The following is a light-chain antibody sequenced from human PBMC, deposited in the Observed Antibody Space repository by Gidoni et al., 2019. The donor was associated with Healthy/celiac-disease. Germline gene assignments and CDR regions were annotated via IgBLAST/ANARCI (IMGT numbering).Light chain of an antibody. CDR3: CSYAGSYYV. Sequence: QSALTQPRSVSGSPGQSVTISCTGTSIDVGGYTYVSWYQQHPGKAPKLLIYDVSKRPSGVPDRFSGSKSGNTASLTISGLQAEDEADYYCCSYAGSYYVFGTGTKVTVL. V-gene: IGLV2-11*01. J-gene: IGLJ1*01. CDR1: SIDVGGYTY. CDR2: DVS.